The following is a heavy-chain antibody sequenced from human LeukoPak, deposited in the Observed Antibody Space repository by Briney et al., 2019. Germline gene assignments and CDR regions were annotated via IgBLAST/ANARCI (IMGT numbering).Heavy chain of an antibody. V-gene: IGHV3-33*02. CDR3: ARDMARIMVQRAFDF. J-gene: IGHJ4*02. D-gene: IGHD5-24*01. Sequence: RGSLRLSCAASGFIFSSYGMHWVRQAPGKGLEWVAGLCDDASNKNYAQPVKGRVTISRANSTDTLFPQMNCMRDEDTAVYYCARDMARIMVQRAFDFWGQGTLVTVSS. CDR2: LCDDASNK. CDR1: GFIFSSYG.